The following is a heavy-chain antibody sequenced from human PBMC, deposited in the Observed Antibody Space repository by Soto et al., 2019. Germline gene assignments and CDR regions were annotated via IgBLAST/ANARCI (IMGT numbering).Heavy chain of an antibody. J-gene: IGHJ6*01. V-gene: IGHV3-23*01. CDR3: AKDSAHDFSQNPSYYYGMDV. CDR2: ISGSSGIT. D-gene: IGHD3-3*01. Sequence: PWGSLRVSCAASGFTFFNYAMSWVRQAPGKGLDLVSGISGSSGITDYADCVNGRFTISRDNSKNTMYRQMKSLRAEDAAVYYCAKDSAHDFSQNPSYYYGMDVWGQGTTVTVSS. CDR1: GFTFFNYA.